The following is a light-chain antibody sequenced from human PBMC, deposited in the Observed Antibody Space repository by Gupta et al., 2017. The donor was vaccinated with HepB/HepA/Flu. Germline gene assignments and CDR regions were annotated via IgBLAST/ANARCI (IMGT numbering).Light chain of an antibody. CDR1: QKIRNY. CDR2: AAS. Sequence: DIQMTQSPSSLSASVGDRVTITCRASQKIRNYLNWHQQKPGKAPKVLIYAASSLESGVPSRFSGSGSGTDFTLTISRLQPEDFVTYYCQQSDSTPYTFGQGTKLEIK. V-gene: IGKV1-39*01. J-gene: IGKJ2*01. CDR3: QQSDSTPYT.